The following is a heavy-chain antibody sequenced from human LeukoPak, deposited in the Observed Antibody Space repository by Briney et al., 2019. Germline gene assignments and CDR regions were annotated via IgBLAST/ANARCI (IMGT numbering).Heavy chain of an antibody. D-gene: IGHD6-25*01. CDR1: GGSISSYY. V-gene: IGHV4-4*09. CDR3: ARQGGSGWFDP. CDR2: IYTSGST. J-gene: IGHJ5*02. Sequence: SETLSLTCTVSGGSISSYYWSWIRQPPGKGLERIGYIYTSGSTNYNPSLTSRVTISVDTSKSQFSLKLSSVTAADTAVYYCARQGGSGWFDPWGQGTLVTVSS.